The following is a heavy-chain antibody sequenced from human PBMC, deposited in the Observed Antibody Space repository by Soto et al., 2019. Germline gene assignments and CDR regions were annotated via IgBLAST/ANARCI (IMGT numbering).Heavy chain of an antibody. Sequence: GGSLRLSCAAYGFTFDDYAMHWVRQAPGKSLEWVSGISWNSGSIGYADSVKGRFTSSRDNAKNSLYLQMNSLRAEDTALYFCAKCLIECNAFDIWSQGTMVT. D-gene: IGHD2-15*01. V-gene: IGHV3-9*01. CDR1: GFTFDDYA. J-gene: IGHJ3*02. CDR3: AKCLIECNAFDI. CDR2: ISWNSGSI.